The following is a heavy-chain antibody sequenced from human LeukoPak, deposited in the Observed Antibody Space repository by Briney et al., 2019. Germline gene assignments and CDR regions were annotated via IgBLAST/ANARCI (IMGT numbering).Heavy chain of an antibody. CDR3: ARNLGRNSYSGSYYGY. D-gene: IGHD1-26*01. J-gene: IGHJ4*02. Sequence: ASVKVSCKASGYTFTGYYMHWVRQAPGQGLEWMGRINPNSGGTNYAQKFQGRVTMTRDTSISTAYMELSRLRSDDTAVYYCARNLGRNSYSGSYYGYWGQGTLVTVSS. CDR1: GYTFTGYY. CDR2: INPNSGGT. V-gene: IGHV1-2*06.